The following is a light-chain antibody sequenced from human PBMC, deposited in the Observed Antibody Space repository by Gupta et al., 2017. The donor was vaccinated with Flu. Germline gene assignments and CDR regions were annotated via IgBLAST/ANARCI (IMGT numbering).Light chain of an antibody. V-gene: IGKV3-20*01. CDR1: QRVSSTY. J-gene: IGKJ1*01. CDR3: QQFGTSSGT. CDR2: GAF. Sequence: IELTQTTGTLSLSPGERATLSCRASQRVSSTYLAWYQQKSGQAPRLLIYGAFYRATGIPDRFSGCGSGTDFTLTISRLEPEDFAVYYCQQFGTSSGTFGQGTKVEIK.